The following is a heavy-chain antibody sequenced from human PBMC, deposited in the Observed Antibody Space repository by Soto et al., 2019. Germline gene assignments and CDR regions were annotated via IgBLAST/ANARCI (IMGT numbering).Heavy chain of an antibody. Sequence: EVQLVESGGGLVQPGGSLRLSCAASAFTFSSYPMHWVRQAPGKGLDYVSAISSNGGSTYYADSVKGRFTISRDNSKSTLYLQMGSLRAEDMAVYYCARVVSMVRGYYNKDVWGKGTTVTVSS. CDR1: AFTFSSYP. V-gene: IGHV3-64*07. CDR2: ISSNGGST. D-gene: IGHD3-10*01. J-gene: IGHJ6*03. CDR3: ARVVSMVRGYYNKDV.